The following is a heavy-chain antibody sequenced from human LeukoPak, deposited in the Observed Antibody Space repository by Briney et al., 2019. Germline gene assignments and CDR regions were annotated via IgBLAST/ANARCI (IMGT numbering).Heavy chain of an antibody. CDR3: ARTPSYCSGGSCYSPRGDYYYYMDV. D-gene: IGHD2-15*01. J-gene: IGHJ6*03. CDR2: IYYSGST. CDR1: GGSISSYY. Sequence: SETLSLTCTVSGGSISSYYWSWIRQPPGKGLEWIGYIYYSGSTNYNPSRKRRVTISVDTSKNQFSLKLSSVTAADTAVYYCARTPSYCSGGSCYSPRGDYYYYMDVWGKGTTVTVSS. V-gene: IGHV4-59*01.